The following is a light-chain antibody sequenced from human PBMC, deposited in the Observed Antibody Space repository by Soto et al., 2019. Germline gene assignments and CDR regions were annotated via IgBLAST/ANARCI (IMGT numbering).Light chain of an antibody. V-gene: IGKV3-20*01. CDR3: QQYGSSPTWT. CDR2: GAS. J-gene: IGKJ1*01. Sequence: EIVLTQSPGTLSLSPGERATLSCRASQSVSSSYLAWYQQKPGQAPRLLIYGASSRATGIPDRFSGSGSGTDFTLTISRLEPEDCAVYYCQQYGSSPTWTFGQGTKVEI. CDR1: QSVSSSY.